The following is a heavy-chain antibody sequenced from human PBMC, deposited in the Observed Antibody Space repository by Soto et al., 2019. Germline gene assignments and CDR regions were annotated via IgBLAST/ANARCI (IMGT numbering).Heavy chain of an antibody. Sequence: SQTLSLPCAISGDSVSSNSAAWNWIRQSPSRGLEWLGRTYYRSKWYNDYAVSVKSRITINPDTSKNQFSLQLNSVTPEDTAVYYCAREAIVVVPAAILGAWFDPWGQGTLVTVSS. J-gene: IGHJ5*02. CDR3: AREAIVVVPAAILGAWFDP. CDR2: TYYRSKWYN. CDR1: GDSVSSNSAA. V-gene: IGHV6-1*01. D-gene: IGHD2-2*01.